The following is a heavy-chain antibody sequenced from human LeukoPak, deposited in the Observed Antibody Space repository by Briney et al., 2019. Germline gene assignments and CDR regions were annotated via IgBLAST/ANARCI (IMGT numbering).Heavy chain of an antibody. CDR3: ARRRAAAGTRYWYFDL. V-gene: IGHV4-59*12. D-gene: IGHD6-13*01. J-gene: IGHJ2*01. CDR1: GGSISSYY. Sequence: SETLSLTCTVSGGSISSYYWSWIRQPPGKGLEWIGYIYYSGSTNYNPSLKSRVTISVDTSKNQFSLKLSSVTAADTAVYYCARRRAAAGTRYWYFDLWGRGTLVTVSS. CDR2: IYYSGST.